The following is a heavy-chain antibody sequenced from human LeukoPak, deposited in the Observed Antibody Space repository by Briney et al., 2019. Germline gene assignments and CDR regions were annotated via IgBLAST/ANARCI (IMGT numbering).Heavy chain of an antibody. D-gene: IGHD2-2*01. CDR3: AREVGDGVVPAAQFDP. V-gene: IGHV4-61*08. CDR1: GGSISSGGYY. Sequence: SQTLSLTCTVSGGSISSGGYYWSWIRQPPGKGLEWIGYIYYSGSTNYNPSLKSRVSISVDTSKNQFSLKLSSVTAADTAVYYCAREVGDGVVPAAQFDPWGQGTLVTVSS. CDR2: IYYSGST. J-gene: IGHJ5*02.